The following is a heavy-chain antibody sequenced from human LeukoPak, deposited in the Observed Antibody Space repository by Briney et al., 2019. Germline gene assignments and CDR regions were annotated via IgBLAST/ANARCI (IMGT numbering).Heavy chain of an antibody. CDR1: GYTFTGYY. D-gene: IGHD2-15*01. V-gene: IGHV1-2*02. Sequence: ASVKVSCKASGYTFTGYYMHWVRRAPGQGLEGRGWINPNNGDTHYAQKFQGTSTMTRDTSITTAYMALTSLRSADTAVSYCARGVAAVYFYYYMDVWGKGTTVTVSS. CDR2: INPNNGDT. J-gene: IGHJ6*03. CDR3: ARGVAAVYFYYYMDV.